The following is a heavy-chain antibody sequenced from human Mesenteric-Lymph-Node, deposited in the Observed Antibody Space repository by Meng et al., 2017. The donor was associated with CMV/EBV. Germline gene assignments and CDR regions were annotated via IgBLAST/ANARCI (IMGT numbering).Heavy chain of an antibody. Sequence: GGSLRLSCAASGFIFNTYGMHWVRQAPGKGLEWVAIIWYDGSNKYYADSVKGRFTISRDNAKNSLYLQMNSLRAEDTAVYYCAREGIAAAGRVYYYYGMDVWGQGTTVTVSS. CDR1: GFIFNTYG. V-gene: IGHV3-33*01. D-gene: IGHD6-13*01. CDR2: IWYDGSNK. J-gene: IGHJ6*02. CDR3: AREGIAAAGRVYYYYGMDV.